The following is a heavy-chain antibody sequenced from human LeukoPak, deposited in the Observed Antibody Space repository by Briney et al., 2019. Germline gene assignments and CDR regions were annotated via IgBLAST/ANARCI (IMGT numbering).Heavy chain of an antibody. J-gene: IGHJ4*02. D-gene: IGHD4-17*01. CDR1: GYTFTSYY. V-gene: IGHV1-46*01. Sequence: GASVKVSCKASGYTFTSYYMHWVRQAPGQGLEWMGIINPSGGSTIYAQKFQGRVTMTRDMSTSTVYMELSSLRSEDTAVYYCARGVDYYGEGYYFDYWGQGTLVTVSS. CDR3: ARGVDYYGEGYYFDY. CDR2: INPSGGST.